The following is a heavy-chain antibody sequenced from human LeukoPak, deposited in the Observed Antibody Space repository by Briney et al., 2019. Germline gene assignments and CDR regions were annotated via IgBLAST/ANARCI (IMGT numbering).Heavy chain of an antibody. Sequence: KSSETLSLTCAVYGGSFSGYYWSWIRQPPGKGLEWIGEINHSGSTNYNPSLKSRVTISVDTSKNQFSLKLSSVTAADTAVYYCARKGRRILRYFDWLSRRGDCYSQPNWFDPWGQGTLVTVSS. V-gene: IGHV4-34*01. CDR2: INHSGST. CDR1: GGSFSGYY. D-gene: IGHD3-9*01. J-gene: IGHJ5*02. CDR3: ARKGRRILRYFDWLSRRGDCYSQPNWFDP.